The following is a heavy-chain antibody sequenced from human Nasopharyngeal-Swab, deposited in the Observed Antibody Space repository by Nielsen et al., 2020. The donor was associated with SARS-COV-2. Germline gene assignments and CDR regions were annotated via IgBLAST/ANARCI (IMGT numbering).Heavy chain of an antibody. J-gene: IGHJ6*02. CDR1: GGSVSSGSYY. CDR2: IYYSGST. V-gene: IGHV4-61*01. Sequence: SETLSLTCTVSGGSVSSGSYYWSWIRQPPGKGLEWIGYIYYSGSTNYNPSVKSRVTISVDTSKNQFSLKLSSVTAADTAVYYCARVSWDGYYYYYGLDVWRQGTTVTVSS. D-gene: IGHD5-24*01. CDR3: ARVSWDGYYYYYGLDV.